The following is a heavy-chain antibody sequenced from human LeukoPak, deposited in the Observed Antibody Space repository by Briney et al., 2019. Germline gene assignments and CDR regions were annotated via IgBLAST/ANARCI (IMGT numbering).Heavy chain of an antibody. CDR2: IYYSGST. D-gene: IGHD6-13*01. Sequence: SEPLSLPCTVSGGPISSYYWRWMRQPPGKGLEGIGYIYYSGSTNYNPSLKSRVTISVDTSKNQFSLKLSSVTAADTAVYYCARLQPLHLWGQGTLVTVSS. J-gene: IGHJ5*02. CDR3: ARLQPLHL. CDR1: GGPISSYY. V-gene: IGHV4-59*08.